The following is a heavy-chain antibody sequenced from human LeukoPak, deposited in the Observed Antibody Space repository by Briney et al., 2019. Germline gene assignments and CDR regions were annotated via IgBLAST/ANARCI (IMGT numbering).Heavy chain of an antibody. J-gene: IGHJ4*02. CDR1: GFTFNNFG. Sequence: GGSLGLSCAASGFTFNNFGMHWVRQAPGKGLEWVSVIYSGGSTYYADSVTGRFTISRDNSKNTLYLQMNSLRAEDTAVYYCAGSLAYCGGDCRLGDYWGQGTLVTVSS. CDR2: IYSGGST. CDR3: AGSLAYCGGDCRLGDY. D-gene: IGHD2-21*02. V-gene: IGHV3-66*01.